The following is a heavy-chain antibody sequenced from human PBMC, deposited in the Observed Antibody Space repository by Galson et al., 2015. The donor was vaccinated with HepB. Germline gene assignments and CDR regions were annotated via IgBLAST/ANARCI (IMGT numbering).Heavy chain of an antibody. D-gene: IGHD6-13*01. CDR2: IYYSGST. V-gene: IGHV4-39*01. J-gene: IGHJ4*02. Sequence: SETLSLTCTVSGGSISSSSYYWGWIRQPPGKGLEWIGSIYYSGSTYYNPSLKSRVTISVDTSKNQFSLKLSSVTAADTAVYYCASNWDDRIAAAGMFYWGQGTLVTVSS. CDR1: GGSISSSSYY. CDR3: ASNWDDRIAAAGMFY.